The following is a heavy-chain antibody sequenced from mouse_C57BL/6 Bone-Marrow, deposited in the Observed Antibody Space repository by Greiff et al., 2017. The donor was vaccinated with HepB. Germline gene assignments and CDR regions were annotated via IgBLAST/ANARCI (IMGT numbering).Heavy chain of an antibody. CDR1: GYTFTSYG. CDR2: IYPRSGNT. J-gene: IGHJ4*01. V-gene: IGHV1-81*01. D-gene: IGHD2-3*01. CDR3: ARGDDGHYYAMDY. Sequence: QVRLKESGAELARPGASVKLSCKASGYTFTSYGISWVKQRTGQGLEWIGEIYPRSGNTYYNEKFKGKATLTADKSSSTAYMELRSLTSEDSAVYFCARGDDGHYYAMDYWGQGTSVTVSS.